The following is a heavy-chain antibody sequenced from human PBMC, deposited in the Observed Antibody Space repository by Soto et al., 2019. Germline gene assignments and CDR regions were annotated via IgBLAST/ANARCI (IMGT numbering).Heavy chain of an antibody. V-gene: IGHV3-23*01. CDR3: AKAARDCGGDCYSSYFDS. J-gene: IGHJ4*02. Sequence: LRLSCSASRFTFGGYAMSWVRQAPGKGLEWVSGITGNAANTVYADSVKGRFTISRDNSKNALYLQLNSLRAEDTAVYFCAKAARDCGGDCYSSYFDSWGQGALVTSPQ. CDR2: ITGNAANT. D-gene: IGHD2-21*02. CDR1: RFTFGGYA.